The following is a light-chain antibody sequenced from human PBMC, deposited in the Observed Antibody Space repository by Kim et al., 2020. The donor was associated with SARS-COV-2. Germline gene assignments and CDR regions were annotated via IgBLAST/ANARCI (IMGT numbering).Light chain of an antibody. CDR3: QAWDSSTAWV. CDR2: QDS. V-gene: IGLV3-1*01. CDR1: KLGDKY. J-gene: IGLJ3*02. Sequence: SYELTQPPSVCVSPGQTASITCSGDKLGDKYACWYQQKPGQSPVLVIYQDSKRPSGIPERFSGSNSGNTATLTISGTQAMDEADYYCQAWDSSTAWVFGGGTKLTVL.